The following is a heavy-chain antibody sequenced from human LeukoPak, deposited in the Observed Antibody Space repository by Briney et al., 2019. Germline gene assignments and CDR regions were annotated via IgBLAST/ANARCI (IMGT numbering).Heavy chain of an antibody. J-gene: IGHJ4*02. CDR2: IKQDGSEK. CDR1: GFTFSSYW. Sequence: GGSLRLSCAASGFTFSSYWMSWVRQAPGKGLEWVANIKQDGSEKYYVDSVKGRFTISRDNAKNSLYLQMNSLRAEDTAVYYCARDLDSSGYYYVRFDYWGQGTLVTVSS. D-gene: IGHD3-22*01. CDR3: ARDLDSSGYYYVRFDY. V-gene: IGHV3-7*01.